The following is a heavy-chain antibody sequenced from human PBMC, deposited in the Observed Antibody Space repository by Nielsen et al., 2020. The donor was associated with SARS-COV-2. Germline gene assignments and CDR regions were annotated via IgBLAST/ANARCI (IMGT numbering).Heavy chain of an antibody. Sequence: ASVKVSCKVSGYTLTELSMHWVRQAPGQGLEWMGIINPSGGSTSYAQKFQGRVTMTRDTSTSTVYMELSSLRSEDTAVYYCARLSATLVGASYWGQGTLVTVSS. CDR2: INPSGGST. J-gene: IGHJ4*02. D-gene: IGHD1-26*01. CDR3: ARLSATLVGASY. V-gene: IGHV1-46*01. CDR1: GYTLTELS.